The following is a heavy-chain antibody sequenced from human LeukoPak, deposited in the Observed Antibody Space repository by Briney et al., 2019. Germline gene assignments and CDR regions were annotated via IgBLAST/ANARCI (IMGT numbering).Heavy chain of an antibody. D-gene: IGHD6-6*01. CDR2: ISDYNGNT. CDR3: ARVPYPSIAARRYYYGMDV. V-gene: IGHV1-18*01. CDR1: GCTFTSYG. J-gene: IGHJ6*02. Sequence: ASVKVSCKASGCTFTSYGISWVRQAPGQGLEWMGWISDYNGNTNYAQKLQGRVTMNTDTSTSTAYMQLRSLRSDDTAVYYCARVPYPSIAARRYYYGMDVWGQGTTDTVSS.